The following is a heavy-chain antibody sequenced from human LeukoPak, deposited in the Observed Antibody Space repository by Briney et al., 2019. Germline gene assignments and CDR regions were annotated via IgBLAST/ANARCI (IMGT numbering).Heavy chain of an antibody. CDR3: ARGAPLYRKINFDY. Sequence: ASVKVSCKASGYTFTGYYMHWVRQAPGQGLEWMGWINPNSGGTNYAQKFQARVTMTRDTSISTAYMELSRLRSDDTAVYYSARGAPLYRKINFDYWGQGTLVTVSS. J-gene: IGHJ4*02. CDR1: GYTFTGYY. V-gene: IGHV1-2*02. CDR2: INPNSGGT. D-gene: IGHD2-2*02.